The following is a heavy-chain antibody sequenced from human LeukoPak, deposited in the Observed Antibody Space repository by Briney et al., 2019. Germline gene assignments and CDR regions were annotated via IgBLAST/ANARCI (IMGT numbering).Heavy chain of an antibody. J-gene: IGHJ5*02. Sequence: GASVKVSCKASGYTFTSYYMHWVRQAPGQGLEWMGIINPSGGSTSYAQKFQGRVTMTRDTSTSTVYMELSSLRSEDTAVYYCAREISRRITGTTFGFDPWGQGTLVTVSS. CDR1: GYTFTSYY. D-gene: IGHD1-7*01. V-gene: IGHV1-46*01. CDR3: AREISRRITGTTFGFDP. CDR2: INPSGGST.